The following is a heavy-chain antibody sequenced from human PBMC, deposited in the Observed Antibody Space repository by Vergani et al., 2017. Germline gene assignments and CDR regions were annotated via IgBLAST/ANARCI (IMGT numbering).Heavy chain of an antibody. CDR1: GFTFTAHG. D-gene: IGHD3-10*01. J-gene: IGHJ4*02. CDR2: IKQDGSEK. CDR3: ARVGRGTARDY. V-gene: IGHV3-7*01. Sequence: EVQLLESGGGSAQPGESLRLSCVASGFTFTAHGLNWVRQAPGKGLEWVANIKQDGSEKYYVDSVKGRFTISRDNAKNSLYLQMNSLRAEDTAVYYCARVGRGTARDYWGQGTLVTVSS.